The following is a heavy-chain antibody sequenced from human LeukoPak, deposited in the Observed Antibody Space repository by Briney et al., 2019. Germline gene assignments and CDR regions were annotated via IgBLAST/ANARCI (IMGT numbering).Heavy chain of an antibody. CDR1: GYTFTGYY. D-gene: IGHD3-10*01. V-gene: IGHV1-2*06. CDR3: ARSSLYGSGSYHNDY. Sequence: GASVKVSCKASGYTFTGYYMHWVRQAPGQGLELMGRINPNSGGTNYAQKFQGRVTTTRDTSISTAYMELSRLRSDDTAVYYCARSSLYGSGSYHNDYWGQGTLVTVSS. CDR2: INPNSGGT. J-gene: IGHJ4*02.